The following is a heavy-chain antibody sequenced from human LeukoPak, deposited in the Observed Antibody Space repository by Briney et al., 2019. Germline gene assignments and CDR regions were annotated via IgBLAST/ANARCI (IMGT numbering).Heavy chain of an antibody. J-gene: IGHJ4*02. V-gene: IGHV3-23*01. CDR1: GFIFNNYT. D-gene: IGHD3-10*01. Sequence: GGSLRLSCAASGFIFNNYTISWVRQAPGKGLEWVSSIIGIGVTAYYADSVKGRFALSRDNSKNTLYLQMSSLRAEDTALYYCAKDQRFGDLDDYRGQGTLVTVSS. CDR3: AKDQRFGDLDDY. CDR2: IIGIGVTA.